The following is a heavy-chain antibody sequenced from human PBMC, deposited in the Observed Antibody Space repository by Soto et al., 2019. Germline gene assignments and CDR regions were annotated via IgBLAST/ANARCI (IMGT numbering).Heavy chain of an antibody. CDR3: AAVLVVDYGDYGWFDP. D-gene: IGHD4-17*01. Sequence: ASVKVSCKASGYTFTGYYMHWVRQAPGQGLEWMGWINPNSGGTNYAQKFQGRVTMTRDTSISTAYMELSRLRSDDMAVYYCAAVLVVDYGDYGWFDPWGQGTLATVSS. V-gene: IGHV1-2*02. CDR2: INPNSGGT. J-gene: IGHJ5*02. CDR1: GYTFTGYY.